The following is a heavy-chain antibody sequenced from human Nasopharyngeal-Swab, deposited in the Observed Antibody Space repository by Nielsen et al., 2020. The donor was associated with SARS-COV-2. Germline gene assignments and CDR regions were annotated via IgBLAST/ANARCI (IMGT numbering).Heavy chain of an antibody. CDR1: GYTFTSYA. CDR3: ARVSSDQWLEYYFDY. CDR2: IKAGDGSP. J-gene: IGHJ4*02. D-gene: IGHD6-19*01. V-gene: IGHV1-3*01. Sequence: ASVTVSCKASGYTFTSYALHWVRPAPGQSLEWLGWIKAGDGSPRYSQNFQGRITITRDTSATTAYMELSSLRSEDTAVYYCARVSSDQWLEYYFDYWGQGTLVTVSS.